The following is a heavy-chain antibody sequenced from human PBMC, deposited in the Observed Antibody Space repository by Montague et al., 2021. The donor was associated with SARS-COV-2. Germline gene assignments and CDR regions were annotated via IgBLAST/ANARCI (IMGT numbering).Heavy chain of an antibody. Sequence: SETLSLACAVSGASVTSINWWSWVRQPPGRGLEWIAEIHHTGITNFNPSLRSRVSISLDTSKNQFSLTLNSVTAADTATYFCASHPVFQQLYSWGQGALDSVSS. D-gene: IGHD6-13*01. CDR3: ASHPVFQQLYS. CDR2: IHHTGIT. V-gene: IGHV4-4*02. CDR1: GASVTSINW. J-gene: IGHJ4*02.